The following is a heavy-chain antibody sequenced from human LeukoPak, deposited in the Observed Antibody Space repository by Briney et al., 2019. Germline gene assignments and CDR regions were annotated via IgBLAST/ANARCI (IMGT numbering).Heavy chain of an antibody. CDR1: GFTFSSYW. J-gene: IGHJ4*02. V-gene: IGHV3-74*01. CDR3: ARVGYYFGSGSLIQYYFDY. Sequence: PGGSLRLSCAASGFTFSSYWMHWVRHAPGKGLVWVSHINSDVSSTSYADSVKGRLTISRDNAKNTLYLQMNSLRAEDTAMYYCARVGYYFGSGSLIQYYFDYWGQGTLVTVSS. D-gene: IGHD3-10*01. CDR2: INSDVSST.